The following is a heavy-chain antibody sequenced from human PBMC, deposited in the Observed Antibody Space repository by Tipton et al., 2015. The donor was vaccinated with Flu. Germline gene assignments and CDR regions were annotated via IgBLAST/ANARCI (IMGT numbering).Heavy chain of an antibody. CDR2: FYYSGSP. CDR3: ARDRGRSDAFDI. J-gene: IGHJ3*02. Sequence: TLSLTCTVSSVSINFYSWSWIRQPPGKGLEWIGYFYYSGSPKYNPSLESRVTISAGTSKNQFSLKLNSVTAADTAVYFCARDRGRSDAFDIWGLGTMVTVSS. D-gene: IGHD3-10*01. CDR1: SVSINFYS. V-gene: IGHV4-59*01.